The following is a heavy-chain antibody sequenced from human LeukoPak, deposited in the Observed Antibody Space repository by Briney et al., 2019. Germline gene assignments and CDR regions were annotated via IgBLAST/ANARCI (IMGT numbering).Heavy chain of an antibody. Sequence: QPGGSLRLSCVASGFTFSSYGMHWVRQAPGKGLEWVAVIWYDGSNKYYADSVKGRFTISRDNSKNTLYLQMNSLRAEDTAVYYCASTSGWYEPIDYWGQGTLVTVSS. CDR1: GFTFSSYG. J-gene: IGHJ4*02. D-gene: IGHD6-19*01. CDR2: IWYDGSNK. V-gene: IGHV3-33*08. CDR3: ASTSGWYEPIDY.